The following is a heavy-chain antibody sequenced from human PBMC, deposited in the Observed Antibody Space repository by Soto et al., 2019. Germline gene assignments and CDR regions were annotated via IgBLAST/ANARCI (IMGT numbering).Heavy chain of an antibody. J-gene: IGHJ3*02. V-gene: IGHV4-39*01. CDR2: IYYSGST. CDR1: GGSISSSSYY. CDR3: ARLLGCSSGDCYFLDAFDI. D-gene: IGHD2-21*02. Sequence: SETLSLTCTVSGGSISSSSYYWGWIRQPPGKGLEWIGSIYYSGSTYYNPSLKSRVTISVDTSKNQFSLKLSSVTAADTAVYYCARLLGCSSGDCYFLDAFDIWGQGTMVTVSS.